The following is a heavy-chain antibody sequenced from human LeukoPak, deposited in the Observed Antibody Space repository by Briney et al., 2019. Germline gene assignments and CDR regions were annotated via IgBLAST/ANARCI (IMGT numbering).Heavy chain of an antibody. Sequence: QPGGSLRLSCAASGFTFSSYSMYWVRQAPGKGLEWVSYISSSSSTIYYADSVKGRFTISRDNAKNSLYLQMNSLRAEDTAVYYCARDLLGVSSSSWGQGTLVTVSS. V-gene: IGHV3-48*01. D-gene: IGHD6-6*01. CDR1: GFTFSSYS. J-gene: IGHJ5*02. CDR3: ARDLLGVSSSS. CDR2: ISSSSSTI.